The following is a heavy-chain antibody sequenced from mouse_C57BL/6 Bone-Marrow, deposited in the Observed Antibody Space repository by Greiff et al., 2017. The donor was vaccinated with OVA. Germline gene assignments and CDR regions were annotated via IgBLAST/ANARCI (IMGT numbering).Heavy chain of an antibody. CDR3: ASPFHYYGSSHWYFDV. Sequence: EVKLMESGPGLVKPSQSLSLTCSFPGYSITRGYYWNWIRQFPGNKLEWMGYINYDGSNNYNPSLKNRISITRDTSKNQFFLKLNSVTTEDTATYYCASPFHYYGSSHWYFDVWGTGTTVTVSS. D-gene: IGHD1-1*01. CDR1: GYSITRGYY. CDR2: INYDGSN. J-gene: IGHJ1*03. V-gene: IGHV3-6*01.